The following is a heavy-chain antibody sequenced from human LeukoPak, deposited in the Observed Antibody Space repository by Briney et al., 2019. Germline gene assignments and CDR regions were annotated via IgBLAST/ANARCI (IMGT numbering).Heavy chain of an antibody. CDR3: ASEGVAGTLGGY. J-gene: IGHJ4*02. V-gene: IGHV6-1*01. D-gene: IGHD6-19*01. CDR2: TYYRSKWYN. Sequence: SQTLSLTCAIPGDSVSSNSAAWNWIRQSPSRGLEWLGRTYYRSKWYNDYAVSVKGRITINPDTSKNQFSLQLNSVTPEDTAVYYCASEGVAGTLGGYWGQGTLVTVSS. CDR1: GDSVSSNSAA.